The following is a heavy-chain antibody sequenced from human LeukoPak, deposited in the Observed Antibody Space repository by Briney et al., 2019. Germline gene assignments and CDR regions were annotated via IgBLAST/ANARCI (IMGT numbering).Heavy chain of an antibody. Sequence: GGSLRLSCEASGFTFSNYWMSWVRQTPGKGLEWVANIKEDGSEKNYVDSVKGRFTLSRDNAKNSLYLQMNSLRAEDTAVYYCARVLEYYFDYWGQGTLVTVSS. D-gene: IGHD3-3*02. CDR2: IKEDGSEK. J-gene: IGHJ4*02. V-gene: IGHV3-7*01. CDR3: ARVLEYYFDY. CDR1: GFTFSNYW.